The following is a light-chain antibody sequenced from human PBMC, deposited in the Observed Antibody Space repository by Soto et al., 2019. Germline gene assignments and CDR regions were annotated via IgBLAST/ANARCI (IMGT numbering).Light chain of an antibody. Sequence: QSVLTQPASVPGSPGQSITISCTGTSSDVGAYKYVSWYQQHPGKAPKLMIYEVSNRPSGVSNRFSGSKSGNTASVTISGLQAEDEADYYCSSYTSTNIQVFGTGTKLTVL. V-gene: IGLV2-14*01. CDR3: SSYTSTNIQV. CDR1: SSDVGAYKY. CDR2: EVS. J-gene: IGLJ1*01.